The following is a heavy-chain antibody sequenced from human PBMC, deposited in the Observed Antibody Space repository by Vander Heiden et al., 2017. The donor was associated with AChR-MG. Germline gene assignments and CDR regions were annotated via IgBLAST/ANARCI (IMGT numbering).Heavy chain of an antibody. V-gene: IGHV3-48*01. Sequence: EVQLVESGGGLVQPGGSLRLSCAASGFTFSSSSLTCVRHAPGKGLEWVSYISSDSSTIDYADSVEGRFIISRDNAKNSLYLQMNSLRAEDTAVYFCARWGRGISASDYWGQGTLVTVSS. CDR2: ISSDSSTI. D-gene: IGHD3-16*01. CDR3: ARWGRGISASDY. CDR1: GFTFSSSS. J-gene: IGHJ4*02.